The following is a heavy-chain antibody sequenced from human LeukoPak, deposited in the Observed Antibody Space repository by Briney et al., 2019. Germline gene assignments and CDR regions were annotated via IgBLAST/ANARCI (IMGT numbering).Heavy chain of an antibody. CDR1: GDSFSTYY. Sequence: SETLSLTCTVSGDSFSTYYWSWIRQPAGKGLEWIGHIYTSGTTNYNPSLKSRVTMSIDTSKNQFSLKLSSITAADTAVYYCANGSPATIFGVVAMGYWGQGTLVIVSS. CDR3: ANGSPATIFGVVAMGY. V-gene: IGHV4-4*07. J-gene: IGHJ4*02. D-gene: IGHD3-3*01. CDR2: IYTSGTT.